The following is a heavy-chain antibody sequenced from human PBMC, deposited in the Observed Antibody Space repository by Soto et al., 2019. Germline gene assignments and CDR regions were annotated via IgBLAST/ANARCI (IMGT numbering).Heavy chain of an antibody. CDR2: IGTAGDT. Sequence: RGSLRLSCAASGFTFSSYDMHWVRQATGKGLEWVSAIGTAGDTYYPGSVKGRFTISRENAKNSLYLQMNSLRAGDTAVYYCARAPASSGWYGYYYYYMDVWGKGTTVTVSS. CDR3: ARAPASSGWYGYYYYYMDV. D-gene: IGHD6-19*01. CDR1: GFTFSSYD. J-gene: IGHJ6*03. V-gene: IGHV3-13*01.